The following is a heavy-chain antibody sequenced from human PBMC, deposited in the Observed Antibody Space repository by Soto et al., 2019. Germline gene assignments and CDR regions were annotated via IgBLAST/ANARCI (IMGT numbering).Heavy chain of an antibody. J-gene: IGHJ1*01. V-gene: IGHV4-30-4*01. Sequence: TLSLTCTVSGGSISSDDYYWSWIRQAPGRGLEWIGYIHSSGSIYYNPSLKSRATMSIDTAGNQFSLKVSSVTVADTAVYYCARDLDGLHDDTSGPCPRPGWGQGTLVTVSS. CDR3: ARDLDGLHDDTSGPCPRPG. D-gene: IGHD3-22*01. CDR1: GGSISSDDYY. CDR2: IHSSGSI.